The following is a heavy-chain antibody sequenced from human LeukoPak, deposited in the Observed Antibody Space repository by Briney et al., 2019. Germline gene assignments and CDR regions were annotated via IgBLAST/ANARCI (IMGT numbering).Heavy chain of an antibody. D-gene: IGHD1/OR15-1a*01. CDR2: IYSGGST. V-gene: IGHV3-53*01. Sequence: GGSLRLSCAASGFTVSSNYMSWVRQAPGKGLEWVSVIYSGGSTYYADSVKGRFTISRDNSKNTLYLQMNSLRAEDTAVYYCARDKQGGYFDYWGQGTLVTVSS. J-gene: IGHJ4*02. CDR1: GFTVSSNY. CDR3: ARDKQGGYFDY.